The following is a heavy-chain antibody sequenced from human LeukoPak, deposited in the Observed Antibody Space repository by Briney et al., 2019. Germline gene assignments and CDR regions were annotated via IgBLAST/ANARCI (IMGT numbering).Heavy chain of an antibody. V-gene: IGHV5-51*01. D-gene: IGHD3-10*01. CDR3: ARGQVRGVINGYFDY. Sequence: PGESLKISCKGSGYSFTSYWIGWVRQMPGKGLEWMGIIYPGDSDTRYSPSFQGQVTISADKSISTAYLQWSSLKASDTAMYYCARGQVRGVINGYFDYWGQGTLVTVSS. CDR1: GYSFTSYW. CDR2: IYPGDSDT. J-gene: IGHJ4*02.